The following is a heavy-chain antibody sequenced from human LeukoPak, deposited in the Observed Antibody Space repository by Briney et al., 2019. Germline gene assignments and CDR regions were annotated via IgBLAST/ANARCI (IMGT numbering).Heavy chain of an antibody. CDR3: ARGDKAMVTLKMFPFDS. Sequence: PGGSLRLSCAASGFTFTSYAMNWVRQAPGKGLEWVSSIISGRTFIDYIDSVKGRFTISSDNAKNSSYLQMNSLRAEDTAVYYCARGDKAMVTLKMFPFDSWGQGTLVTVSS. D-gene: IGHD5-18*01. V-gene: IGHV3-21*01. CDR2: IISGRTFI. J-gene: IGHJ4*02. CDR1: GFTFTSYA.